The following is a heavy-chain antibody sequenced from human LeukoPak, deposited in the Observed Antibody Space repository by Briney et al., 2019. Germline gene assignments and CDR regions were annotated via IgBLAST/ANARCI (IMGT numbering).Heavy chain of an antibody. D-gene: IGHD2-2*03. CDR3: ARGGYCSSTSCYEAWFFDY. Sequence: PGGSLRLSCAASGFTFSSYWMSWVRQAPGKGLEWVADIKQDGSEKYYVDSVKGRFTISRDNAKNSLYLQKNSLRAEDTAVYYCARGGYCSSTSCYEAWFFDYWGQGTLVTVSS. V-gene: IGHV3-7*01. J-gene: IGHJ4*02. CDR1: GFTFSSYW. CDR2: IKQDGSEK.